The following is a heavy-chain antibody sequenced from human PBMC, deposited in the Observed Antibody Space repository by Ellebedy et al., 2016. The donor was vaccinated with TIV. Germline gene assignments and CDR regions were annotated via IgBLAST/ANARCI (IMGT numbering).Heavy chain of an antibody. Sequence: AASVKVSCKASGGTFSSYAISWVRQAPGRGLEWMGGIIPILDTEKYAQKFQGRVTITADESTSTAFIELSSLRSEDTAVYYCVLRFGELLSRSSYYYNGLDVWGQGTTVTVSS. CDR1: GGTFSSYA. D-gene: IGHD3-10*01. CDR3: VLRFGELLSRSSYYYNGLDV. CDR2: IIPILDTE. J-gene: IGHJ6*02. V-gene: IGHV1-69*13.